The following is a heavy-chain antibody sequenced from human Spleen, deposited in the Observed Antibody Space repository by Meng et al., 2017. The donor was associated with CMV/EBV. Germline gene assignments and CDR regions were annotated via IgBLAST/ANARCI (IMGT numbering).Heavy chain of an antibody. D-gene: IGHD5/OR15-5a*01. CDR3: ASRVSTSFDY. CDR2: IKTDGTST. V-gene: IGHV3-74*01. Sequence: LSCPASGFAFSNYWMPWVRQAPGKGLVWVSHIKTDGTSTTYADSVKGRFTVSRDNAKNALYLQMNGLRAEDTAVYYCASRVSTSFDYWGQGILVTVSS. CDR1: GFAFSNYW. J-gene: IGHJ4*02.